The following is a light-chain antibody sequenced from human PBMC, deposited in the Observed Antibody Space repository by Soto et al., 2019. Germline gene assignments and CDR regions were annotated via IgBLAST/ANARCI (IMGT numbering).Light chain of an antibody. J-gene: IGKJ5*01. V-gene: IGKV3-11*01. CDR3: QQRDNWPIT. CDR2: ADS. Sequence: EIVLTQSPATLSLSRGETGTLSCRASQSVSGYIGWYQQKPGQAPRLLIYADSNRATGIPARFSGSGSGTDFTLTISSLEPEDFSVYYCQQRDNWPITFGQGTRLEIK. CDR1: QSVSGY.